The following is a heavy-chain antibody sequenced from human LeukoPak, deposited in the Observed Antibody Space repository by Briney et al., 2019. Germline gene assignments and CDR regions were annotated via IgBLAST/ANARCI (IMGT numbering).Heavy chain of an antibody. V-gene: IGHV1-69*13. D-gene: IGHD5-18*01. Sequence: GASVTVSCKASGGTFSSYAISWVRQAPGQGLEWMGGIIPIFGTANYAQKFQGRVTITADESTSTAYMELSSLRSEDTAVYYCASARQDTAMVSYYYYYYYMDVWGKGTTVTISS. CDR1: GGTFSSYA. CDR2: IIPIFGTA. J-gene: IGHJ6*03. CDR3: ASARQDTAMVSYYYYYYYMDV.